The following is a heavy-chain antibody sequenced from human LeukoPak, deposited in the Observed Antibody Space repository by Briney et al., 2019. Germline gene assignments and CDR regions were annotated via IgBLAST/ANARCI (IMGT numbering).Heavy chain of an antibody. D-gene: IGHD3-22*01. CDR3: ARMAPRWLTTTYYYDSSGYYSHAFDI. CDR1: GGSISSGGYS. CDR2: IYHSGST. Sequence: SETLSLTCAVSGGSISSGGYSWSWIRQPPGKGLEWIGYIYHSGSTYYNPSLKSRVTISVDTSKNQFPLKLSSVTAADTAAYYCARMAPRWLTTTYYYDSSGYYSHAFDIWGQGTMVTVSS. V-gene: IGHV4-30-2*01. J-gene: IGHJ3*02.